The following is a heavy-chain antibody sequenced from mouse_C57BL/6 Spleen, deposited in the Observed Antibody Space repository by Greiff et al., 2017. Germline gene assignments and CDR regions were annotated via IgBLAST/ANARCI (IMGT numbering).Heavy chain of an antibody. V-gene: IGHV1-59*01. CDR2: IDPSDSYT. Sequence: VQLQQPGAELVRPGTSVKLSCKASGYTFTSYWMHWVKQRPGQGLEWIGVIDPSDSYTNYNQKFKGKATLTVDTSSSTAYMQLSSLTSEDSAVYYCARLAFDYWGKGTTLTVSS. CDR3: ARLAFDY. CDR1: GYTFTSYW. J-gene: IGHJ2*01.